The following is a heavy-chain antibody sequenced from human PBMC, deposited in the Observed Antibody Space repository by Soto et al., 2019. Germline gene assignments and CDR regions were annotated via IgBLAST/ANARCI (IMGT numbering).Heavy chain of an antibody. CDR2: VYWDDDK. J-gene: IGHJ4*02. D-gene: IGHD1-1*01. Sequence: QITLNESGPTLVKPTQTLTLTCTFSGFSLSTRDVGVGWIRQPPGEALEWLGVVYWDDDKTYSPSLKSRLTITKVASKNQVVLRMTKMGPVDAATYYCDDCRGGVASFWGQGTLVTVSS. V-gene: IGHV2-5*02. CDR1: GFSLSTRDVG. CDR3: DDCRGGVASF.